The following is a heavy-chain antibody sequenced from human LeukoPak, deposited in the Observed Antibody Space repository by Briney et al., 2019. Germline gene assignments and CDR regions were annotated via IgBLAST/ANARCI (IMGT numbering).Heavy chain of an antibody. V-gene: IGHV3-7*01. CDR1: GFTFNNFW. CDR3: ASDIVVVPGATD. J-gene: IGHJ4*02. Sequence: PGGSLRLSCTASGFTFNNFWMSWVRQASGKGLEWVANIKPDGSEKYYVDSVKGRFTISRDNVNSSLYLQMNSLRAEDTAVYYCASDIVVVPGATDWGQGTLVTVSS. D-gene: IGHD2-2*01. CDR2: IKPDGSEK.